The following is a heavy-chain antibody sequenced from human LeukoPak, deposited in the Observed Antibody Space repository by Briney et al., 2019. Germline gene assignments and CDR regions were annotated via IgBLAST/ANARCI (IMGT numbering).Heavy chain of an antibody. V-gene: IGHV3-23*01. CDR3: ARTASSGYIYFDY. J-gene: IGHJ4*02. Sequence: GGSLRLSCAASGFTFSSYAMTWVRQAPGRGLEWVSALSGNGGTTYYADSVRGRFTISRDNSKNTLYLQMNSLRAEDTAVYYCARTASSGYIYFDYWGQGTLVTVSS. D-gene: IGHD3-22*01. CDR1: GFTFSSYA. CDR2: LSGNGGTT.